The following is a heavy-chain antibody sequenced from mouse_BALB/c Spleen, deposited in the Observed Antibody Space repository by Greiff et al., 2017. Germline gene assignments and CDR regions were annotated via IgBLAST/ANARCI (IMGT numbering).Heavy chain of an antibody. J-gene: IGHJ2*01. CDR1: GYTFTDYA. Sequence: QVQLQQSGAELVRPGVSVKISCKGSGYTFTDYAMHWVKQSHAKSLEWIGVISTYYGDASYNQKFKGKATMTVDKSSSTAYMELARLTSEDSAIYYCARWVTTATSGVGYFDYWGQGTTLTVSS. CDR2: ISTYYGDA. D-gene: IGHD1-2*01. CDR3: ARWVTTATSGVGYFDY. V-gene: IGHV1S137*01.